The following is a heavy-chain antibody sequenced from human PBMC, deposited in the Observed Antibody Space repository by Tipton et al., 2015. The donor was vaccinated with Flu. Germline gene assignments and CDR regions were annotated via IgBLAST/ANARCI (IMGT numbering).Heavy chain of an antibody. CDR3: ARYGSVYAFDI. V-gene: IGHV4-59*01. J-gene: IGHJ3*02. CDR1: GGSISSYY. D-gene: IGHD4-17*01. Sequence: TLSLTCTVSGGSISSYYWSWIRRPPGKGLEWIGYIYYSVSTNYNPSLKSRVTISVDTSKNQFSLKLSSVTAADTAVYYCARYGSVYAFDIWGQGTMVTVSS. CDR2: IYYSVST.